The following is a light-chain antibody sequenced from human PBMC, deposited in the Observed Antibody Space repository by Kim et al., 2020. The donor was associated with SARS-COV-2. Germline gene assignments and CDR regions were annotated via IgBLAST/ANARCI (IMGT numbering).Light chain of an antibody. CDR3: QAGDSSTAV. Sequence: SYELTQPPSVSVSPGQTASITCSGDKLGDKYACWYQQKPGQSPVLVIYQDSKRPSGIPERFSGSNSGNTATLTISGPQAMDEAEYYCQAGDSSTAVFGGG. CDR1: KLGDKY. V-gene: IGLV3-1*01. CDR2: QDS. J-gene: IGLJ3*02.